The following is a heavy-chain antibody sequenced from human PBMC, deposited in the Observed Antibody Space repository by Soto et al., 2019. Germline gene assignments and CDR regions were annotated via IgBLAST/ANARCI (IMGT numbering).Heavy chain of an antibody. CDR2: VYYSGTT. V-gene: IGHV4-39*01. CDR1: GGSISSSSYY. Sequence: QLLLQESGPGLVKSSETLSLTCSVSGGSISSSSYYWNWIRQSPGKGLEWIGSVYYSGTTYYNPSLKRRVTISVDTYNQFSLKLSSVTAADTAYYFCARRPMVGPGAENAFDIWGQGTRVTVSS. D-gene: IGHD6-19*01. CDR3: ARRPMVGPGAENAFDI. J-gene: IGHJ3*02.